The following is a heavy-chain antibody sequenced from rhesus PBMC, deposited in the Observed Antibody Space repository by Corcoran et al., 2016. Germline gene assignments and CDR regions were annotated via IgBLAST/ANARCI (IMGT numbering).Heavy chain of an antibody. CDR1: GYSISSGYD. V-gene: IGHV4-76*01. CDR3: ARRRIAAATYYFDY. D-gene: IGHD6-31*01. J-gene: IGHJ4*01. Sequence: QVQLQASGPGVVKPSEPLSLTCAVSGYSISSGYDWSWLRQPPGKGLEWIGYIYGSSRSTNYNPSLKNRVTISKDTSKNQFSLKLSSVTAADTAVYYCARRRIAAATYYFDYWGQGVLVTVSS. CDR2: IYGSSRST.